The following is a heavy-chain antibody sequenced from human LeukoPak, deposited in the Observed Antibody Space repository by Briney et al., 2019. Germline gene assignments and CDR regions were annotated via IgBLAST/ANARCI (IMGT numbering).Heavy chain of an antibody. D-gene: IGHD3-10*01. CDR2: IKSIGNGGTI. CDR1: GFTFPNAW. J-gene: IGHJ4*02. V-gene: IGHV3-15*01. CDR3: TTDPGRGVRGY. Sequence: TGWSLRLSCAASGFTFPNAWVNWVRQAPGKGLEWVGHIKSIGNGGTIDYAAPVKGRFTISGDDSKNTVYLQMNSLEIEDTAVYFCTTDPGRGVRGYWGQGTLVTVSS.